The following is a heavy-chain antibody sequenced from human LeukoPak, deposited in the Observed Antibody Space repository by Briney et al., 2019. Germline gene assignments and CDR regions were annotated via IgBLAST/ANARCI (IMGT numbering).Heavy chain of an antibody. CDR3: AGCKSSYYGMDV. D-gene: IGHD2/OR15-2a*01. CDR1: SGSIRSYY. Sequence: SETLSLTCTVSSGSIRSYYWSWIQQSPGKGLEWIGYIYYSGSTNWNPSLKSRVTISVDTSKNQFSLKLSSVTAADTAVYYCAGCKSSYYGMDVWGQGTTVAVSS. V-gene: IGHV4-59*01. J-gene: IGHJ6*02. CDR2: IYYSGST.